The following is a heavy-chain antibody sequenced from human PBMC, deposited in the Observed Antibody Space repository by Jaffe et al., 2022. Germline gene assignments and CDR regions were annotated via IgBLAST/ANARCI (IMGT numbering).Heavy chain of an antibody. J-gene: IGHJ6*03. Sequence: EVQLVESGGGLVQPGGSLRLSCAASGFTFSSYWMSWVRQAPGKGLEWVANIKQDGSEKYYVDSVKGRFTISRDNAKNSLYLQMNSLRAEDTAVYYCARGQWLYYYYYYMDVWGKGTTVTVSS. CDR1: GFTFSSYW. D-gene: IGHD6-19*01. V-gene: IGHV3-7*01. CDR3: ARGQWLYYYYYYMDV. CDR2: IKQDGSEK.